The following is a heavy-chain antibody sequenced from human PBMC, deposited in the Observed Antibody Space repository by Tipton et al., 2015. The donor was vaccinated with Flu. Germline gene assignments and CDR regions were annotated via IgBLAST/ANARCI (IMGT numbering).Heavy chain of an antibody. J-gene: IGHJ6*02. CDR1: GFDFSVYG. Sequence: SGFDFSVYGMHWVRQAPGKGLEWVAVIWYDGSNIHYADSVKGRFTASRDNFRNTLYLQMNGLRVDDTGVYYCARDEGVVNYYFGMDVWGQGTTVSVSS. V-gene: IGHV3-33*01. CDR3: ARDEGVVNYYFGMDV. CDR2: IWYDGSNI.